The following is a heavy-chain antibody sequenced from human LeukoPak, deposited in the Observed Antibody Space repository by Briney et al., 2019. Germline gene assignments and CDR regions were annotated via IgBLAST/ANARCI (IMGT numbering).Heavy chain of an antibody. V-gene: IGHV3-11*01. D-gene: IGHD5-12*01. Sequence: GESLRLSCAASGFSYSGYYMTWVRQAPGRGLEWVSYIDKSGNSKYYADSVKGRFTISRDNAKNSLYLQMNSLRAEDTALYYCARVRGSYSADYWGQGTLVTVSS. J-gene: IGHJ4*02. CDR3: ARVRGSYSADY. CDR1: GFSYSGYY. CDR2: IDKSGNSK.